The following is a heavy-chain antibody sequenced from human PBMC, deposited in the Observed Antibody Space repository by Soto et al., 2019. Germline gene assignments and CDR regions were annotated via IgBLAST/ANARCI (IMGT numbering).Heavy chain of an antibody. CDR1: GLSLSSSRMG. CDR3: ARLATTGYWYFDL. V-gene: IGHV2-26*01. J-gene: IGHJ2*01. Sequence: QVTLKESGPVLVKPTETLTLTCTVSGLSLSSSRMGVSWIRQPPGKALEWLAHIFSSDEKSYNTSLKSRLTIAKDTCNRQVVLTMTNMDPVDTATYYCARLATTGYWYFDLGGRGTLVTVSS. CDR2: IFSSDEK. D-gene: IGHD5-12*01.